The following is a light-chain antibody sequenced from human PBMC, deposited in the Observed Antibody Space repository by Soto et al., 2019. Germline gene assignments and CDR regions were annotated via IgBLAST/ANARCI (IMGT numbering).Light chain of an antibody. CDR1: SSDVGSYSL. CDR2: EDI. CDR3: YTYAGGSTYL. V-gene: IGLV2-23*01. Sequence: QSVLTQPASGSGAPGQWSSISCTGTSSDVGSYSLLSWYQHHPGKAPKLIIYEDIKGPSGVSNRFSGSKSGNTASLRISGLQAEDEADYYCYTYAGGSTYLFGTGTKVTVL. J-gene: IGLJ1*01.